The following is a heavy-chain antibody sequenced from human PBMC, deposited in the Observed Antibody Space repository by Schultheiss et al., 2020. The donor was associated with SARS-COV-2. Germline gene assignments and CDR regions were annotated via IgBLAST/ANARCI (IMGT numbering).Heavy chain of an antibody. CDR2: IYSGGST. V-gene: IGHV3-53*01. CDR1: GFTVSSNY. Sequence: GGSLRLSCAASGFTVSSNYMSWVRQAPGKGLEWVSVIYSGGSTYYADSVKGRFTISRDNSKNTLYLQMNSLRAEDTAVYYCARGGGRYCSGGSCYSVGMDVWGQGTTVTVSS. D-gene: IGHD2-15*01. J-gene: IGHJ6*02. CDR3: ARGGGRYCSGGSCYSVGMDV.